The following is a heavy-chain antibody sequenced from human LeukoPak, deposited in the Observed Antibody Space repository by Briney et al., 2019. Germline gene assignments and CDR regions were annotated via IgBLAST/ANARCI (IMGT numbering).Heavy chain of an antibody. Sequence: SETLSLTCAVYGGSFSGYYWGWIRLSPGKGLEWIGSIYYSGSTYYNPSLKSRVTISVDTSKNHFSLKLSSVTAADTAVYYCARLVLLWFGELIDGAYFDYWGQGTLVTVSS. CDR3: ARLVLLWFGELIDGAYFDY. J-gene: IGHJ4*02. V-gene: IGHV4-39*02. CDR2: IYYSGST. CDR1: GGSFSGYY. D-gene: IGHD3-10*01.